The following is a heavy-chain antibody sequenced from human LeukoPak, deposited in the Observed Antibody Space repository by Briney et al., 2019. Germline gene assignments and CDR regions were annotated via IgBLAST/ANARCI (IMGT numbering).Heavy chain of an antibody. CDR3: ASATIFGVVNSFDY. V-gene: IGHV3-23*01. D-gene: IGHD3-3*01. Sequence: GGPLRLSCAASGFTFSSYAMSWVRQAPGKGLEWVSAISGSGGSTYYADSVKGRFTISRDNSKNTLYLQMNSLRAEDTAVYYCASATIFGVVNSFDYWGQGTLVTVSS. J-gene: IGHJ4*02. CDR2: ISGSGGST. CDR1: GFTFSSYA.